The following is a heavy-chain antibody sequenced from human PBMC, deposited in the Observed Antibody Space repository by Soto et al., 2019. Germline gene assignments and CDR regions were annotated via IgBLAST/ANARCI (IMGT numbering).Heavy chain of an antibody. CDR3: AGPPELTRIYYYYGMDV. Sequence: ASVKVSCKASGYTFTSYAMHWVRQAPGQRLEWMGWINAGNGKTKYSQKFQGRVTITTDTSASTAYMELSSLRSEDTAVYYCAGPPELTRIYYYYGMDVWGQGTTVTVSS. D-gene: IGHD1-7*01. V-gene: IGHV1-3*01. J-gene: IGHJ6*02. CDR2: INAGNGKT. CDR1: GYTFTSYA.